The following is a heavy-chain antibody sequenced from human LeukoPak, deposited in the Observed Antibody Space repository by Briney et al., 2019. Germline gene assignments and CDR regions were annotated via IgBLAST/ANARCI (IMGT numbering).Heavy chain of an antibody. Sequence: GGSLRLTCAASGFTFDDYAMHWVRQAPGKGLEWVSGISWNSGSIGYADSVKGRFTISRDNAKNSLYLQMNSLRAEDTAVYYCAREQWLAFDYWGQGTLVTVSS. D-gene: IGHD6-19*01. CDR2: ISWNSGSI. V-gene: IGHV3-9*01. J-gene: IGHJ4*02. CDR1: GFTFDDYA. CDR3: AREQWLAFDY.